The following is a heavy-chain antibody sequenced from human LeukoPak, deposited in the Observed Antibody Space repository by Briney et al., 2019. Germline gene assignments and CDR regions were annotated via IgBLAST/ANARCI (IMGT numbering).Heavy chain of an antibody. Sequence: SETLSLTCTVSGGLISISTYYWGWIRQPPGKGLEWIGSIYYSGTTHYNPSLKSRVTISVDTSKNQFSLKLSSVTAADTAVYYCVRHQEGMVRGVLYYMDVWGTGTTVTISS. V-gene: IGHV4-39*01. J-gene: IGHJ6*03. D-gene: IGHD3-10*01. CDR1: GGLISISTYY. CDR2: IYYSGTT. CDR3: VRHQEGMVRGVLYYMDV.